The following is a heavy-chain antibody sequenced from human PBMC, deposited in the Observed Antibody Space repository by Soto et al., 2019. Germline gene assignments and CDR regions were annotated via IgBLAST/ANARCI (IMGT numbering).Heavy chain of an antibody. Sequence: EVQLLESGGGWVQPGGSLRLSCAASGFTFTNYAMSWVRQAPGKGLEWVSTISASGGSIYHADSVKGRFTISRDNSKNTLSMQMNSLRDEYKGAYYCASVMLGSGRYYIDGMDVWGQGTTVTVS. CDR1: GFTFTNYA. J-gene: IGHJ6*02. V-gene: IGHV3-23*01. D-gene: IGHD3-10*01. CDR2: ISASGGSI. CDR3: ASVMLGSGRYYIDGMDV.